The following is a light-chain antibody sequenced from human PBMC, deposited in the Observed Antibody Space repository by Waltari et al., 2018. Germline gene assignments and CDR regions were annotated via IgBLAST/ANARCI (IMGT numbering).Light chain of an antibody. CDR3: QQHDRPPLT. CDR1: QDISNF. Sequence: DIQMPQSPSPRPASVGYIVTITCQASQDISNFLNWYQQKPGKAPKLLIYDASILQTGVPSRFRGRGSGSDFTLTISSLEPEDFATYYCQQHDRPPLTFGGGTRVEIK. J-gene: IGKJ4*01. CDR2: DAS. V-gene: IGKV1-33*01.